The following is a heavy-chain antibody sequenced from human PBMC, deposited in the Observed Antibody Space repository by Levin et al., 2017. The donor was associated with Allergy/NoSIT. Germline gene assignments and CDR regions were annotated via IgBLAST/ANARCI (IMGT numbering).Heavy chain of an antibody. CDR2: MNPNSGNT. CDR3: ARATGNYYDSSNGAVRAVNAFDI. Sequence: GESLKISCKASGYTFISYDINWVRQATGQGLEWMGWMNPNSGNTGYAQKFQGRVTMTRNTSISTAYMELSSLKSEDTAVYYCARATGNYYDSSNGAVRAVNAFDIWGQGTMVTVSS. J-gene: IGHJ3*02. D-gene: IGHD3-22*01. V-gene: IGHV1-8*01. CDR1: GYTFISYD.